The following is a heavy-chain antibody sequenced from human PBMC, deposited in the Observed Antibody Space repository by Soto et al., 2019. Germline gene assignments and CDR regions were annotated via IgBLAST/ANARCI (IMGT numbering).Heavy chain of an antibody. J-gene: IGHJ4*02. CDR1: GYTFTSYG. Sequence: VAAVKVSCKASGYTFTSYGISWVRQAPGQRLEWMGWINAGNGNTKYSQKFQGRVTITRDTSASTAYMELSSLRSEDTAVYYCARGLPLAADYWGQGTLVTVS. CDR3: ARGLPLAADY. V-gene: IGHV1-3*01. CDR2: INAGNGNT.